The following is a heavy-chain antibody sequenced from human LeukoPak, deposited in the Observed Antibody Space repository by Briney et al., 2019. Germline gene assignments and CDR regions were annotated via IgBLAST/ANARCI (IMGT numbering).Heavy chain of an antibody. CDR3: ASKTSRFSDYGMDV. CDR2: INPNSGGT. J-gene: IGHJ6*02. CDR1: GYTFTGYY. D-gene: IGHD3-9*01. V-gene: IGHV1-2*02. Sequence: ASVKVSCKASGYTFTGYYMHWVRQAPGQGLEWMGGINPNSGGTNYAQKFQGRVTMTRDTSISTAYMELSRLRSDDTAVYYCASKTSRFSDYGMDVWGQGTTVTVSS.